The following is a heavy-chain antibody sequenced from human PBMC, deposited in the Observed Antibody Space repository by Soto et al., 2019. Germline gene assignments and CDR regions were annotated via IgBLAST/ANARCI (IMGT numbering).Heavy chain of an antibody. J-gene: IGHJ6*02. V-gene: IGHV1-2*04. CDR3: ACWGITTGTTEYYYGMEV. CDR1: GYTFTGYY. Sequence: ASVKVSCKASGYTFTGYYMHWVRQARGQGLEWMGWLNHNSGGTKYAQKFQGWVTMTGGTSSSIAYMELSRLRSDETAVYYCACWGITTGTTEYYYGMEVWGQGTRVTVSS. CDR2: LNHNSGGT. D-gene: IGHD1-1*01.